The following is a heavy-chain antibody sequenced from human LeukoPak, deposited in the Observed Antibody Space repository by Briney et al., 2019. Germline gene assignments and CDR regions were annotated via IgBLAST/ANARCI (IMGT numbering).Heavy chain of an antibody. J-gene: IGHJ4*02. D-gene: IGHD3-22*01. CDR2: ISGSGGTT. V-gene: IGHV3-23*01. CDR3: AKGLMIVVLFDY. Sequence: PGGSLRLSCTASGFTFTSYAMSWVRQAPGKGLEWVSAISGSGGTTYYADSVKGRFTISRDNSKNTLYLQMNSLRVEDTAVYYCAKGLMIVVLFDYWGQGTLVTVSS. CDR1: GFTFTSYA.